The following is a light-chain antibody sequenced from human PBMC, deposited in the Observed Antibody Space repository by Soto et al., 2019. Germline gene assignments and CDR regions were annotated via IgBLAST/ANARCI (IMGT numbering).Light chain of an antibody. CDR2: DVS. V-gene: IGLV2-14*01. J-gene: IGLJ2*01. Sequence: QSALTQPASVSGSPGQSITISCTGTSSDVGGYNYVSWYQQYPGKAPKLMIYDVSNRPSGVSNRFSGSKSGNTASLTISGLQAEDEADYYCTSYTSSSTLEVIFGGGTQLTVL. CDR3: TSYTSSSTLEVI. CDR1: SSDVGGYNY.